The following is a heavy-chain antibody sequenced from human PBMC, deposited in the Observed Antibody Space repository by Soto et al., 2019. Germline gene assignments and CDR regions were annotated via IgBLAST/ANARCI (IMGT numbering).Heavy chain of an antibody. D-gene: IGHD5-12*01. CDR1: GYTFTSYG. Sequence: ASVKVSCKASGYTFTSYGISWVRQAPGQGLEWMGWISAYNGNTNYAQKFQGRVTMTTDTSTSTAYMELRSLRSDDTAVYYCARDRWRDGYXXXXDFWGQGTLVTVSS. J-gene: IGHJ4*02. CDR3: ARDRWRDGYXXXXDF. CDR2: ISAYNGNT. V-gene: IGHV1-18*01.